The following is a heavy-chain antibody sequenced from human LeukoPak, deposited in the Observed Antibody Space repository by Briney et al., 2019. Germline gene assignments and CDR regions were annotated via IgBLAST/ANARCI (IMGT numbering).Heavy chain of an antibody. CDR2: INPNSGGT. CDR1: GYTFTGYY. V-gene: IGHV1-2*02. Sequence: APVKVSCKASGYTFTGYYMHWVRQAPGQGLEWMGWINPNSGGTNYAQKFQGRVTMTRDTSISTAYMELSRLRSDDTAVYYCARWRRCSGGSCYPSNWGQGTLVTVSS. CDR3: ARWRRCSGGSCYPSN. J-gene: IGHJ4*02. D-gene: IGHD2-15*01.